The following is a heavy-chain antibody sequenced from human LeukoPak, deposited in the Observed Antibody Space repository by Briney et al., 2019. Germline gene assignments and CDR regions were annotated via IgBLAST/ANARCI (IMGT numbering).Heavy chain of an antibody. CDR3: ASRPVYYYGSGSYPVGAFDI. V-gene: IGHV4-34*01. Sequence: GSLRLSCAASGFTFSSYSMSWIRQPPGKGLEWIGEINHSGSTNYNPSLKSRVTISVDTSKNQFSLKLSSVTAADTAVYYCASRPVYYYGSGSYPVGAFDIWGQGTMVTVSS. CDR2: INHSGST. D-gene: IGHD3-10*01. CDR1: GFTFSSYS. J-gene: IGHJ3*02.